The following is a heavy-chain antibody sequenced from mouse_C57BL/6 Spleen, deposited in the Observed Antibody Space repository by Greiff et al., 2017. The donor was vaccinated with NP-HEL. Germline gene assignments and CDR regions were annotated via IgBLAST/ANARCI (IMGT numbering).Heavy chain of an antibody. CDR1: GFTFSDYG. Sequence: EVKLQESGGGLVKPGGSLKLSCAASGFTFSDYGMHWVRQAPEKGLEWVAYISSGSSTIYYADTVKGRFTISRDNAKNTLFLQMTSLRSEDTAMYYCARGGYGSSYPMDYWGQGTSVTVSS. CDR3: ARGGYGSSYPMDY. V-gene: IGHV5-17*01. D-gene: IGHD1-1*01. J-gene: IGHJ4*01. CDR2: ISSGSSTI.